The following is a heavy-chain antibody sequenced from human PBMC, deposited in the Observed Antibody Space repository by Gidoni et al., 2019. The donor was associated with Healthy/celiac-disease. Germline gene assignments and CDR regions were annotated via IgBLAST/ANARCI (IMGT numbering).Heavy chain of an antibody. CDR2: ISYDGSNK. V-gene: IGHV3-30-3*01. Sequence: QVQLVESGGGVVQPGRSLRLSCAASGFTFSSHAMHWVRQAPGKGLEWVAVISYDGSNKYYADSVKGRFTISRDNSKNTLYLQMNSLRAEDTAVYYCARWRGYSGYPNFDYWGQGTLVTVSS. CDR1: GFTFSSHA. D-gene: IGHD5-12*01. J-gene: IGHJ4*02. CDR3: ARWRGYSGYPNFDY.